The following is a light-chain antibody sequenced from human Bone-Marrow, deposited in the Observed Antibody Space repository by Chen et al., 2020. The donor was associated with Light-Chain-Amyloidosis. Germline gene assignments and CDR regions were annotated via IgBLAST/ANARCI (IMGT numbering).Light chain of an antibody. J-gene: IGLJ2*01. CDR1: DFPTIY. V-gene: IGLV3-25*03. Sequence: YELTQQPSMSVSPGQTYSITCSGYDFPTIYAYWYPQKPGQAPVLVIHRDTERPSGISERFSGSSSGTTATLTISGVQAEDEADYHCQSADSSGTYEVIFGGGTKLTVL. CDR2: RDT. CDR3: QSADSSGTYEVI.